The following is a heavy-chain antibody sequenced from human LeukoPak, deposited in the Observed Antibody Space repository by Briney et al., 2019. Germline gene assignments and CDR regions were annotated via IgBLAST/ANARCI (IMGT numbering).Heavy chain of an antibody. V-gene: IGHV3-30*18. Sequence: GGSLRLSCAASGFTSVRYTMSWVRQAPGKGLEWVALISYDGSNKYFADSVKGRFTISRDNSKNTLYLQMHSLRAEDTAVYYCAKDNVAAAGRYFDYWGQGTLVTVSS. D-gene: IGHD6-13*01. CDR1: GFTSVRYT. CDR2: ISYDGSNK. CDR3: AKDNVAAAGRYFDY. J-gene: IGHJ4*02.